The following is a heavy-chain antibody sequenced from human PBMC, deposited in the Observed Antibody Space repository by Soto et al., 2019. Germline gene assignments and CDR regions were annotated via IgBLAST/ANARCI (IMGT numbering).Heavy chain of an antibody. CDR1: GFTFSSYV. D-gene: IGHD2-15*01. Sequence: GGSLRLSCAASGFTFSSYVMHWVRQAPGKGLEWVAVIWYDGSNKYYADSVKGRFTISRDNSKNTLYLQMNSLRAEDTAVYYWARGPVECHVAYGMAVWGHGTTATVPS. CDR3: ARGPVECHVAYGMAV. CDR2: IWYDGSNK. V-gene: IGHV3-33*01. J-gene: IGHJ6*02.